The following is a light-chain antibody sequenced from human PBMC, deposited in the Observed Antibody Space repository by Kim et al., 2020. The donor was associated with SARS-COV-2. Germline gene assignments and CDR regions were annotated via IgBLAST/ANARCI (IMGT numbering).Light chain of an antibody. CDR1: QDIRND. J-gene: IGKJ2*01. CDR2: SAS. CDR3: LQHNNYPPT. V-gene: IGKV1-17*01. Sequence: ASVGDRVTITCRASQDIRNDLGWYQQRAGKGPERLIYSASTLQRGVPSRFSGSGSGTEFTLTISRLQPEDFATYYCLQHNNYPPTFGQGTKLEI.